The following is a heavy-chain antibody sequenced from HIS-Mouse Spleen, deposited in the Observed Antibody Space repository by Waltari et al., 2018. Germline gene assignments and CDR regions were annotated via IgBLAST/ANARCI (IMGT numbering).Heavy chain of an antibody. CDR2: IGTAGDT. CDR1: GFTFRSSD. J-gene: IGHJ4*02. CDR3: ARGYSNYVPYFDY. Sequence: EVQLVESGGGLVQPGGSLGLSCAASGFTFRSSDMPWARQATGKGLEWVSAIGTAGDTYYPGSVKGRFTISRENAKNSLYLQMNSLRAGDTAVYYCARGYSNYVPYFDYWGQGTLVTVSS. D-gene: IGHD4-4*01. V-gene: IGHV3-13*01.